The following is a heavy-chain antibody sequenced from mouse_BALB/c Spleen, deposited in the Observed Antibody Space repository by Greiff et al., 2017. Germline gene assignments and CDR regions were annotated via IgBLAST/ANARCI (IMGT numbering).Heavy chain of an antibody. CDR3: ARGGWDNRAMDY. CDR1: GFSFTSYS. D-gene: IGHD4-1*01. CDR2: IWGGGST. J-gene: IGHJ4*01. V-gene: IGHV2-6-4*01. Sequence: QVQLQQSGPGLVAPSQCLSITCTVSGFSFTSYSVHWVRQPPGKGLEWLGMIWGGGSTDYNSALKSRLSISKDNSKGQVFLKMNSLQTDDTAMYYCARGGWDNRAMDYWGQGTSVTVSS.